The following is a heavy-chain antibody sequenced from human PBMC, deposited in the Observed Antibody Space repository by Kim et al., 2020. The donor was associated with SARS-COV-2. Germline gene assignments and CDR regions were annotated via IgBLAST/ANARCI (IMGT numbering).Heavy chain of an antibody. V-gene: IGHV3-53*01. Sequence: IYSGGSTYYAASVKGRFTISRDNSKNTLYLQMNSLRAEDTAVYYCARRRDWGQGTLVTVSS. CDR2: IYSGGST. J-gene: IGHJ4*02. CDR3: ARRRD.